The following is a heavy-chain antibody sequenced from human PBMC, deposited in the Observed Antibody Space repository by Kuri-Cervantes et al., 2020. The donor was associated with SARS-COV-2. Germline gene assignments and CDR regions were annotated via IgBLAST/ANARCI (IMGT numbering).Heavy chain of an antibody. Sequence: LSLTCAVYGGSFSGYYWSWIRQPPGKGLEWVANIKQDGSEKYYVDSVKGRFTISRDNAKNSLYLQMNSLRAEDMASYYCAKGSSQWLGPIDYWGQGTLVTVSS. CDR2: IKQDGSEK. CDR1: GGSFSGYY. CDR3: AKGSSQWLGPIDY. J-gene: IGHJ4*02. D-gene: IGHD6-19*01. V-gene: IGHV3-7*03.